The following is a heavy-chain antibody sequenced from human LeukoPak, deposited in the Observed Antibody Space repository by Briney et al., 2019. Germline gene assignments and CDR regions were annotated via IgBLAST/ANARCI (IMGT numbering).Heavy chain of an antibody. D-gene: IGHD6-19*01. CDR2: ISYDGGTK. Sequence: GGSLRLSCAASGFTFSSYGIHWVRQAPGKGLEWVALISYDGGTKYYADSVKGRFTISRDNSKNTLYLQMNSLRVEDTAVYYCAKRPAGTGYLQHWGQGTLVTVSS. CDR1: GFTFSSYG. J-gene: IGHJ1*01. CDR3: AKRPAGTGYLQH. V-gene: IGHV3-30*18.